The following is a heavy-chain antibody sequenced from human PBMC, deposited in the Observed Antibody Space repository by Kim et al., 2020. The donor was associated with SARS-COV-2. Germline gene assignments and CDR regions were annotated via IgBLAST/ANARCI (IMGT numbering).Heavy chain of an antibody. V-gene: IGHV1-69*13. CDR1: GGTFSSYA. CDR2: IIPIFGTA. CDR3: AREGTIFGVEYYYGMDV. D-gene: IGHD3-3*01. J-gene: IGHJ6*02. Sequence: SVKVSCKASGGTFSSYAISWVRQAPGQGLEWMGGIIPIFGTANYAQKFQGRVTITADESTSTAYMELSSLRSEDTAVYYCAREGTIFGVEYYYGMDVWGQGTTVTVSS.